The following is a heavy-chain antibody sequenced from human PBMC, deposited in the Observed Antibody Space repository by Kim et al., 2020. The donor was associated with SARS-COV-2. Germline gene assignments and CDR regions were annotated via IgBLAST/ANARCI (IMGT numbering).Heavy chain of an antibody. J-gene: IGHJ4*02. CDR2: INLSVGNT. V-gene: IGHV1-46*01. CDR3: WREFPGARNFDY. D-gene: IGHD2-15*01. Sequence: ASVKVSCKASGYIFTRYFMHWVRQAPGQGLEWMGIINLSVGNTNYAPEFQGRVTITRDTSTSTVYMELSSLRSEDTAFYYCWREFPGARNFDYWGQGTL. CDR1: GYIFTRYF.